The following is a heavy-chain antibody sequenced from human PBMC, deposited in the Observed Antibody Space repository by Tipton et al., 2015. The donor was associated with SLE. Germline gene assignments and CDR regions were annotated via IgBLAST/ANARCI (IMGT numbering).Heavy chain of an antibody. CDR2: IYTSGST. V-gene: IGHV4-4*08. D-gene: IGHD4-11*01. CDR3: ARDSMTTVSNWFDP. J-gene: IGHJ5*02. Sequence: TLSLTCTVSGGSISSYYWSWIRQPPGKGLEWIGYIYTSGSTNYNPSLKSRVTMSVDTSKNQFSLKLSSVTAADTAVYYCARDSMTTVSNWFDPWGQGTLVTVSS. CDR1: GGSISSYY.